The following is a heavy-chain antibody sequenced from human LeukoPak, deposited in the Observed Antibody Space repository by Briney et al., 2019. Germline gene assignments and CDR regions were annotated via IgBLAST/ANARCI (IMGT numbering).Heavy chain of an antibody. D-gene: IGHD3-22*01. CDR1: GGSISSSSHY. CDR2: IYYSGST. V-gene: IGHV4-31*03. J-gene: IGHJ4*02. Sequence: PSETLSLTCTVSGGSISSSSHYWGWIRQPPGKGLEWIGYIYYSGSTYYNPSLKSRVTISVDTSKNQFSLKLSSVTAADTAVYYCARATEPHYYDSSGYYDYWGQGTLVTVSS. CDR3: ARATEPHYYDSSGYYDY.